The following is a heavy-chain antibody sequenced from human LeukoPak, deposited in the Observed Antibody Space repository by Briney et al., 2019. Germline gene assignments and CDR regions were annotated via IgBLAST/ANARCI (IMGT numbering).Heavy chain of an antibody. D-gene: IGHD3-22*01. CDR3: ARDRLYYDSSGNFDY. CDR1: GYTFTSYY. V-gene: IGHV1-46*01. J-gene: IGHJ4*02. Sequence: ASVKVSCKASGYTFTSYYMHWVRQAPGQGLAGMGIINPSGGSTSYAQKFQGRVTMTRDTSTSTVYMELSSLTSEDTAVYYCARDRLYYDSSGNFDYWGQGTLVTVSS. CDR2: INPSGGST.